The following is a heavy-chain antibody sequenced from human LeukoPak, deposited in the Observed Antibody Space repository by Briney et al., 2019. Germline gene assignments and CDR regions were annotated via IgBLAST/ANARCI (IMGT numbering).Heavy chain of an antibody. J-gene: IGHJ4*02. D-gene: IGHD3-3*01. CDR3: ARGDYDFWSGYCEGFDY. Sequence: PSETLSLTCAVYGGSFSGYYWSWIRQPPGKGLEWSGEINHSGSTNYNPSLKSRVTISVDTSKNQFSLKLSSVTAADTAVYYCARGDYDFWSGYCEGFDYWGQGTLVTVSS. CDR1: GGSFSGYY. CDR2: INHSGST. V-gene: IGHV4-34*01.